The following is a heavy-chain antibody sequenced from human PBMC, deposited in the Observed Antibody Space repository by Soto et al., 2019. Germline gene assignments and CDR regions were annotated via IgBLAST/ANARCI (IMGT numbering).Heavy chain of an antibody. CDR3: ARDNRQLERHGVDY. J-gene: IGHJ4*02. CDR1: GFTFNVYT. Sequence: EVQLVESGGGLVQPGGSLRLSCAASGFTFNVYTMNWVRQAPGKGLEWVSCISSGTNYIYYADSVKGRFTISRDNAKNSLYLQMNSLRAEDTAVYYCARDNRQLERHGVDYWGQGTLVTVSS. CDR2: ISSGTNYI. V-gene: IGHV3-21*02. D-gene: IGHD1-1*01.